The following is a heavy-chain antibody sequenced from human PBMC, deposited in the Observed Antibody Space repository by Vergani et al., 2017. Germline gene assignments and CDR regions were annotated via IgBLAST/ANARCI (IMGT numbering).Heavy chain of an antibody. CDR2: ISYDGSNK. D-gene: IGHD2-15*01. J-gene: IGHJ3*02. CDR1: GFTFSSYG. V-gene: IGHV3-30*18. CDR3: AKDHWWWLPSGAFDI. Sequence: QVQLVESGGGVVQPGRSLRLSCAASGFTFSSYGMHWVRQAPGKGQEWVAVISYDGSNKYYADAVKGRFTISRDKSKNTLYLQMNSLRAEDTAVYYCAKDHWWWLPSGAFDIWGQGTMVTVSS.